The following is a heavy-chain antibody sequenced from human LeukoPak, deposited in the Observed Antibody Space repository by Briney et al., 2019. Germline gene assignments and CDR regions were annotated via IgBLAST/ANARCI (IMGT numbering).Heavy chain of an antibody. D-gene: IGHD3-22*01. CDR1: GFTFSSYA. CDR2: ISGSGGST. J-gene: IGHJ6*02. Sequence: GGSLRLSCAASGFTFSSYAMSWVRQAPGKGLEWVSAISGSGGSTYYADSVKGRFTISRDNSKNTLYLQMNSLRAEDTAVYYCAKDVPYYYDSSGYYYYYGMDVWGQGTTVTVSS. CDR3: AKDVPYYYDSSGYYYYYGMDV. V-gene: IGHV3-23*01.